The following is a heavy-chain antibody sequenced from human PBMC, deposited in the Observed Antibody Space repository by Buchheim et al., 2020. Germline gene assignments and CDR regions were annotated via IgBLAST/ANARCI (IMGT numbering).Heavy chain of an antibody. Sequence: QVQLQQWGAGLLKPSETLSLTCAVYGGSFSGYYWSWIRQPPGKGLEWIGEINHSGSTNYNPSLKSRVTISVDTSKNQFSMKLSSVTAADTAVYYCARGLSYDSSGFCDYWGQGTL. CDR3: ARGLSYDSSGFCDY. CDR2: INHSGST. CDR1: GGSFSGYY. D-gene: IGHD3-22*01. J-gene: IGHJ4*02. V-gene: IGHV4-34*01.